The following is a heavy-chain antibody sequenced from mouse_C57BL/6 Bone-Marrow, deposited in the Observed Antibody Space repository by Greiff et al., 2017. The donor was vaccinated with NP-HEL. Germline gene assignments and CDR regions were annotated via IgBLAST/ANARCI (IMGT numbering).Heavy chain of an antibody. V-gene: IGHV5-9-1*02. Sequence: EVKLMESGEGLVKPGGSLKLSCAASGFTFSSYAMSWVRQTPEKRLEWVAYISSGGDYIYYADTVKGRFTISRANPRNTLYLQMSSLKSEDTAMYYCTRGESTMAPYYFDYWGQGTTLTVSS. CDR3: TRGESTMAPYYFDY. CDR1: GFTFSSYA. J-gene: IGHJ2*01. CDR2: ISSGGDYI. D-gene: IGHD2-1*01.